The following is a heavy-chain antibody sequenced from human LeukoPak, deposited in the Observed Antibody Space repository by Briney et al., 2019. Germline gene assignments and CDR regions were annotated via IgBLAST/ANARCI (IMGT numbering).Heavy chain of an antibody. CDR3: ARARASGRSGFDY. J-gene: IGHJ4*02. Sequence: RXSXXAXGLTVXXYSMXXVRQAPGKGLEWVSYISSSSSTIYYADSVKGRFTISRDNAKNSLDLQMNSLRDEDTAVYYCARARASGRSGFDYWGQGTLVTVSS. CDR2: ISSSSSTI. V-gene: IGHV3-48*02. D-gene: IGHD2-15*01. CDR1: GLTVXXYS.